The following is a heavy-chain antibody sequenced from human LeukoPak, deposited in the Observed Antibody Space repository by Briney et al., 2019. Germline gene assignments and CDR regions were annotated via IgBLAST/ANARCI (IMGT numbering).Heavy chain of an antibody. CDR2: ISYTGRST. Sequence: GGSLRLSCAASGFNFSDYYMSWMRQTPGKGLEWISYISYTGRSTYYADSVKGRFSISRDNTKTSVFLQMSSLRAEDTAVYYCARQGKGSSSTYYIDNWGRGTLVTVSS. CDR3: ARQGKGSSSTYYIDN. D-gene: IGHD6-13*01. V-gene: IGHV3-11*01. CDR1: GFNFSDYY. J-gene: IGHJ4*02.